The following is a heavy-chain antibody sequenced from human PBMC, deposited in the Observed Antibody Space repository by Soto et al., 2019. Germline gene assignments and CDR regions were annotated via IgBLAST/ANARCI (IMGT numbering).Heavy chain of an antibody. J-gene: IGHJ4*02. CDR1: GFTFSSYA. Sequence: QVQLVESGGGVVQPGRSLRLSCAASGFTFSSYAMHWVRQAPGKGLEWVSGISYDGSKKYYADSVTARFTISRDNSKNTLYLQMNSLSSDDTAVYYCANMAAAGTGWGQGTLVTVSS. D-gene: IGHD6-13*01. V-gene: IGHV3-30-3*01. CDR2: ISYDGSKK. CDR3: ANMAAAGTG.